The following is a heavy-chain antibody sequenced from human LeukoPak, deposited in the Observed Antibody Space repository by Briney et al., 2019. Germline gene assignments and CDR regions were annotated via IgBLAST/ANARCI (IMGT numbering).Heavy chain of an antibody. Sequence: PGRSLRLSCAASGFTFSSSGMHWVRQAPGKGLEWVAVISYDGSRIYYADSVKGRFTVSRDNSKSTLNLQVNSLRAEDTAVYYCVKDRSSSWSFDYWGQGTLVTVSS. CDR1: GFTFSSSG. CDR3: VKDRSSSWSFDY. J-gene: IGHJ4*02. V-gene: IGHV3-30*18. CDR2: ISYDGSRI. D-gene: IGHD6-13*01.